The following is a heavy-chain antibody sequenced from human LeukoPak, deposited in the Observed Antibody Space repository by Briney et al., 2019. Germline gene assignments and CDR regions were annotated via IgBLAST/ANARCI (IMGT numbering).Heavy chain of an antibody. J-gene: IGHJ4*02. Sequence: ASVKVSCKASGYTFTSYYMHWVRQAPGQGLEWMGIINPSGGSTSYAQKFQGRVTMTRDMSTSTVYMELSSLRSEDTAVYYCATLGYCSSTSCCTLSNYFDYWGQGTLVTVSS. CDR2: INPSGGST. CDR1: GYTFTSYY. V-gene: IGHV1-46*01. CDR3: ATLGYCSSTSCCTLSNYFDY. D-gene: IGHD2-2*02.